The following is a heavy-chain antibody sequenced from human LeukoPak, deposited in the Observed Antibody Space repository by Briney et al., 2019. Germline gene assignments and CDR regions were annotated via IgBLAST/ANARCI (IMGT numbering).Heavy chain of an antibody. Sequence: PSETLSLTCTVSGGSISSYYWSWIRQPPGKGLEWIGYIYYSGSTNYNPSLKSRVTISVDTSKNQFSLKLSSVTAADTAVYYCARDNHYDILTGYSRGLGPDSWYFDYWGQGTLVTVSS. V-gene: IGHV4-59*01. CDR3: ARDNHYDILTGYSRGLGPDSWYFDY. J-gene: IGHJ4*02. D-gene: IGHD3-9*01. CDR2: IYYSGST. CDR1: GGSISSYY.